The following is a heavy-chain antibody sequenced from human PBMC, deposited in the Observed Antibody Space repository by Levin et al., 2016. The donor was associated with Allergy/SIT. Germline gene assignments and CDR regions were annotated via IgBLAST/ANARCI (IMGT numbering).Heavy chain of an antibody. J-gene: IGHJ4*02. D-gene: IGHD6-19*01. V-gene: IGHV3-23*01. Sequence: GESLKISCAASGFTFSSYAMSWVRQAPGKGLEWVSAISGSGGSTYYADSVKGRFTISRDNSKNTLYLQMNSLRAEDTAVYYCAREGPYSSGFFFDYWGQGTLVTVSS. CDR3: AREGPYSSGFFFDY. CDR2: ISGSGGST. CDR1: GFTFSSYA.